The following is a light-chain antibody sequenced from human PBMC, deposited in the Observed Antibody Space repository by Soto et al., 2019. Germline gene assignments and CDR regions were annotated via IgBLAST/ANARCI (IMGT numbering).Light chain of an antibody. J-gene: IGKJ4*01. V-gene: IGKV3-20*01. CDR3: QQYGTSPLT. CDR1: QSVSSGY. CDR2: GAS. Sequence: EIVLTQSPGTLSLSPGERATLSCRASQSVSSGYLAWYQQKPGQAPRLLIYGASSRATGIPDRFSGCGSGTDFTLTISRLEPEDFAVYYCQQYGTSPLTFGGGTKVEIK.